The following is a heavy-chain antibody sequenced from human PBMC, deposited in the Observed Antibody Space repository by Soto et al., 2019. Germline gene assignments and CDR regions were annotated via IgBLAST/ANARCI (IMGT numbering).Heavy chain of an antibody. CDR2: IYYSGST. CDR3: ARGGYCSGCSCAAGETPYYYGMDV. D-gene: IGHD2-15*01. Sequence: SETLSLTCTVSGGSISSGGYYWSWIRQHPGKGLEWIGYIYYSGSTYYNPSLKSRVTISVDTSKNQFSLKLSSVTAADTAVYYCARGGYCSGCSCAAGETPYYYGMDVWGQGTTVTVSS. J-gene: IGHJ6*02. V-gene: IGHV4-31*03. CDR1: GGSISSGGYY.